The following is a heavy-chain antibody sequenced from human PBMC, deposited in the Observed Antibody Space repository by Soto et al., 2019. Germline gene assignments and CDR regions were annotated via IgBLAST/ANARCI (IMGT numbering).Heavy chain of an antibody. V-gene: IGHV3-33*01. CDR3: ATLVDRGVKDY. D-gene: IGHD3-10*01. Sequence: QLYLVESGGGVVQPGRSLTLSCAASGFTLSNYGMHRVRQAPGKGLEWVAVIWNDGNSKYYRDSVKGRFTISRDNSKNTLSLQMNDLRDEDTAVYYCATLVDRGVKDYWGLGTLVSVSS. CDR2: IWNDGNSK. CDR1: GFTLSNYG. J-gene: IGHJ4*02.